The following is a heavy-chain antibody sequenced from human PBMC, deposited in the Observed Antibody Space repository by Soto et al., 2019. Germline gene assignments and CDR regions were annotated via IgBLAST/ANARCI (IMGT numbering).Heavy chain of an antibody. CDR1: GYTFTDYY. CDR3: ARDQSPSSGWPGMDV. V-gene: IGHV1-2*02. J-gene: IGHJ6*02. CDR2: IKPTSGGT. Sequence: QVQLVQSGAEVKKPGASVKVSCKASGYTFTDYYMHWVRQAPGQGLEWMGWIKPTSGGTNYAQKFQGRVTMTRDTSISTASMELNRLRADDTAVYYCARDQSPSSGWPGMDVWGQGTTVTVSS. D-gene: IGHD6-19*01.